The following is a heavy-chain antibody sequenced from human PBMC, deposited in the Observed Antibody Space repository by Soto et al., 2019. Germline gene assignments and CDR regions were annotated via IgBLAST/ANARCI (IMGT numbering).Heavy chain of an antibody. V-gene: IGHV4-30-4*01. J-gene: IGHJ4*02. CDR3: VGTGTTDDY. D-gene: IGHD4-17*01. CDR2: IYYSGDS. Sequence: SEPLSLTCTVSGASVSSGDYYWSSIRQSPGKGLEWIGYIYYSGDSYYNPSLKGRLTISIDTSKNQFSLILNSVTVADTAIYYCVGTGTTDDYWGRGTLVTVSS. CDR1: GASVSSGDYY.